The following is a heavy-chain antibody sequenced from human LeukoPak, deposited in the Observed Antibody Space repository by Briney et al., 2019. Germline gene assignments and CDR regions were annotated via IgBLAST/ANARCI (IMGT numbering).Heavy chain of an antibody. Sequence: SETLSLTCTVSGGSISSYYWSWIRQPPGKGLEWIGYIYTSGSTNYNPSLKSRVTISVDTSKNQFSLKLSSVTAADTAVYYCARHIVVVPDAFGIWGQGTMVTVSS. CDR3: ARHIVVVPDAFGI. CDR1: GGSISSYY. D-gene: IGHD2-2*01. J-gene: IGHJ3*02. CDR2: IYTSGST. V-gene: IGHV4-4*09.